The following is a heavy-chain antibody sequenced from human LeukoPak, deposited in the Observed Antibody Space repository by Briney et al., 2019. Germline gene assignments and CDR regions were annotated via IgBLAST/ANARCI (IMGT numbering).Heavy chain of an antibody. CDR2: INTDGSST. Sequence: GGSLRLSCAASGFTFSSNWMHWVRQAPRTGLVWVSRINTDGSSTSYADSVKGRFTISRDNAKNTLYLQMNSLRAEDTAVYYCARVGNYFLYYYYYYMDVWGKGTTVTVSS. CDR1: GFTFSSNW. D-gene: IGHD1-7*01. V-gene: IGHV3-74*01. J-gene: IGHJ6*03. CDR3: ARVGNYFLYYYYYYMDV.